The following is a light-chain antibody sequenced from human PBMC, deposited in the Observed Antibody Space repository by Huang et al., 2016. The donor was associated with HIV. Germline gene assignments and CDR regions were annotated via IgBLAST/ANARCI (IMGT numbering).Light chain of an antibody. CDR1: QSLLHRDGKTY. V-gene: IGKV2-29*03. Sequence: DIVMIHTPLSLSVTPGQPASISCKFSQSLLHRDGKTYLYWYLQKPGQSPHRLIYEGYSRFSGGPDRFSGRGSGTDFTLKISRVEAEDVGVYYCMQGKHFPRTFGQGTKVEIK. J-gene: IGKJ1*01. CDR2: EGY. CDR3: MQGKHFPRT.